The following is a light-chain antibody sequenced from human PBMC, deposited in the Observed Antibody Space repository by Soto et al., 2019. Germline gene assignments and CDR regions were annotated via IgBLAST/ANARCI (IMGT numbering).Light chain of an antibody. CDR3: QHYNNLPLT. V-gene: IGKV3-15*01. J-gene: IGKJ4*01. Sequence: EIVMTQSPATLSVSPGEGATLSCRASQSVSSNLACYQQKAGQAPWLLIYGASTRDAGILPRFSGSGSGTDFALLISSLQSEDFAVYYCQHYNNLPLTFGGETMVEIK. CDR2: GAS. CDR1: QSVSSN.